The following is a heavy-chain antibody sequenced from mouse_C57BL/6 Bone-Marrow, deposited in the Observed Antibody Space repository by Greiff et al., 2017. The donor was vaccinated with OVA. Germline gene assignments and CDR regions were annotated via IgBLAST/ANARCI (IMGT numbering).Heavy chain of an antibody. D-gene: IGHD2-5*01. CDR1: GFTFSDYG. V-gene: IGHV5-15*04. J-gene: IGHJ1*03. CDR2: ISNLAYSI. Sequence: EVTLVESGGGLVQPGGSLKLSCAASGFTFSDYGMAWVRQAPRKGPEWVAFISNLAYSIYYADTVTGRFTISRENAKNTLYLEMSSLRSEDTAMYYCARHRNYGWYFDVWGTGTTVTVSS. CDR3: ARHRNYGWYFDV.